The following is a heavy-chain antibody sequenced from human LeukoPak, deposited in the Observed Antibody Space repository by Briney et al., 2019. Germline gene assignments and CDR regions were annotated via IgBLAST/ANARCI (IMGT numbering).Heavy chain of an antibody. CDR3: ARPSHSSDWYSPASDY. CDR1: GYTFTNYD. J-gene: IGHJ4*02. Sequence: ASVKVSCKTSGYTFTNYDINWVRQASGQGLEWMGWMNPNSGNADYAQKFQGRVTMTRNTSITTAYMELSSLRSEDTAVYYCARPSHSSDWYSPASDYWGQGTLVTVSS. D-gene: IGHD6-19*01. CDR2: MNPNSGNA. V-gene: IGHV1-8*01.